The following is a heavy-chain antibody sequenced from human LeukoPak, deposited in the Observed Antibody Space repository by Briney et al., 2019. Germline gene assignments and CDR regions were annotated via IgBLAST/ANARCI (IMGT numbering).Heavy chain of an antibody. CDR3: ARTAGSGYYPIDY. Sequence: SETLSLTSAVSGGSISSGGYSWSWIRQPPGKGLEWIGYIYHSGSTYYNPSLKSRVTISVDRSKNQFSLKLSSVTAADTAVYYCARTAGSGYYPIDYWGQGTLVTVFS. D-gene: IGHD3-22*01. V-gene: IGHV4-30-2*01. CDR2: IYHSGST. CDR1: GGSISSGGYS. J-gene: IGHJ4*02.